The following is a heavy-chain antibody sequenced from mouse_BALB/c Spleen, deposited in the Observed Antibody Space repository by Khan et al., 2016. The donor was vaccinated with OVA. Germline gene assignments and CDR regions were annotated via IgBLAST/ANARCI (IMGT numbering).Heavy chain of an antibody. V-gene: IGHV5-9-3*01. CDR1: GFTFSTYA. CDR3: ARSPYGNFAY. J-gene: IGHJ3*01. Sequence: EVELVESGGGLVKPGGSLKLSCAASGFTFSTYAMSWVRQTPEKRLEWVATISSDGDYTYFPDNVTGRSTISRDNAKNTLCLQMTSLRSEDTAMYYCARSPYGNFAYWGQGTLVTVSA. D-gene: IGHD2-1*01. CDR2: ISSDGDYT.